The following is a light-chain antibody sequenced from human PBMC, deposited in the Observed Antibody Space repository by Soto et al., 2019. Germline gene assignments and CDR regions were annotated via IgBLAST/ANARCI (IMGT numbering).Light chain of an antibody. CDR3: QQRSNWPPT. J-gene: IGKJ4*01. Sequence: EIVLTQSPATLSLSPGERATLSCRASQIVSSYLAWYQQKPGQAPRLLIYDASNRATGIPARFSGSGSGTDFTLTISSREPEDFAVYFFQQRSNWPPTFGGGTKVEIK. V-gene: IGKV3-11*01. CDR2: DAS. CDR1: QIVSSY.